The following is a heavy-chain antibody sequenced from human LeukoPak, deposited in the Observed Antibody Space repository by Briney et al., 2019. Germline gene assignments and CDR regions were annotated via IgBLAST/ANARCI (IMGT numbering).Heavy chain of an antibody. J-gene: IGHJ3*02. CDR2: IYYNGVT. CDR3: GRSYHDDAWAAFDM. V-gene: IGHV4-39*07. CDR1: GGSISSYY. D-gene: IGHD2-2*01. Sequence: SETLSLTCTVSGGSISSYYWGWIRQPPGKGRVWFGSIYYNGVTSSNASLRSRLSISADTSKISLSLSLSSVTAADTDVYYCGRSYHDDAWAAFDMWGQGTVVTISS.